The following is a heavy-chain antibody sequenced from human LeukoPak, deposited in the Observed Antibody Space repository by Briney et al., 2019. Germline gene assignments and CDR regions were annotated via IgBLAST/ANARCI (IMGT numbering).Heavy chain of an antibody. Sequence: PGGSLRLSCAASGFTFSSYAMSWVRQAPGKGLEWVSAISGSGGSTYYADSVKGRFTISRDNSKNTLYLQMNSLRAEDTAVYYCAKEGYDSSGYPGHFFDYWGQGTLVTVSS. CDR2: ISGSGGST. J-gene: IGHJ4*02. CDR1: GFTFSSYA. V-gene: IGHV3-23*01. CDR3: AKEGYDSSGYPGHFFDY. D-gene: IGHD3-22*01.